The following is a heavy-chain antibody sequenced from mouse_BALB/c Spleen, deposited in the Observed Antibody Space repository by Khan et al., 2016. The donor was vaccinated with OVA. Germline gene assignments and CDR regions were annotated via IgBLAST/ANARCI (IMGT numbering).Heavy chain of an antibody. J-gene: IGHJ4*01. Sequence: EVELVESGGDLVKPGGSLKLSCAASGFSFSSYGMSWVRQTPDKRLEWVATMSSGGSYTYYPDSVKGRFTISRDNAKNTLNLQMSSLKSEDTGMYYCARFITTTTGDYYGMDYWGQGTSVTVSS. V-gene: IGHV5-6*01. CDR1: GFSFSSYG. CDR3: ARFITTTTGDYYGMDY. CDR2: MSSGGSYT. D-gene: IGHD1-2*01.